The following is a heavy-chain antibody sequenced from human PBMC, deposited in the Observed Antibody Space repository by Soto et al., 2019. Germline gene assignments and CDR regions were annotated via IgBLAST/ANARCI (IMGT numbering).Heavy chain of an antibody. CDR1: GFTFSTYT. D-gene: IGHD3-10*01. CDR3: ARASGESYPGSRVFDS. Sequence: PGGSLRLSCAASGFTFSTYTMHWVRQAPGKGLEWVALIWHDGSNRYYADSVKGRFTISRDNSKNTLYLQMNSLRAEDTAIYYCARASGESYPGSRVFDSWGQGTRVTVSS. CDR2: IWHDGSNR. J-gene: IGHJ4*02. V-gene: IGHV3-33*01.